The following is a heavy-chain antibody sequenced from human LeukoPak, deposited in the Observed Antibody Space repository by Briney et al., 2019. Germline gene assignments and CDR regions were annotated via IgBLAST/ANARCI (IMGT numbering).Heavy chain of an antibody. CDR1: GFTFSSYG. CDR3: AKGVDYDFDY. D-gene: IGHD3-16*01. CDR2: ISYDVSNK. J-gene: IGHJ4*02. V-gene: IGHV3-30*18. Sequence: SGGSLRLSCAASGFTFSSYGMHWVRQAPGKGLEWVADISYDVSNKYYAAPVKGRFTISRDNSKNTLYLQMNSLRAEDTAVYYCAKGVDYDFDYWGQGTLVTVSS.